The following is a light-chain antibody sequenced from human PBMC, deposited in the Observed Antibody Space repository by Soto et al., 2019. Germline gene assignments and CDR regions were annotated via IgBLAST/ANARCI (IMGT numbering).Light chain of an antibody. CDR3: SSYTSSXTRV. Sequence: QSALTQPASVSGSPGQSITISCTGTSSDVGGYNYVSWYQQHPGKAPKLMIYDVSNRPSGVSNRFSGSKSGNTASLTISGLQAEDEADYYCSSYTSSXTRVFGTGTK. CDR1: SSDVGGYNY. CDR2: DVS. V-gene: IGLV2-14*01. J-gene: IGLJ1*01.